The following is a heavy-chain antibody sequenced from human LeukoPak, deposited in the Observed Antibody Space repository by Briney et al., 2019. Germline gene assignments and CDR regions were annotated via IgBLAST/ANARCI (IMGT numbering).Heavy chain of an antibody. J-gene: IGHJ4*02. Sequence: ASVKVSCKASGYTFTSYYMHWVRQAPGQGLEWMGIINPSDGSTSYAQKFQGRVTMTRDTSTSTVYMELSSLRSEDTAVYYCARTGHYYDSSGYLDYWGQGTLVTVSS. D-gene: IGHD3-22*01. CDR2: INPSDGST. CDR1: GYTFTSYY. CDR3: ARTGHYYDSSGYLDY. V-gene: IGHV1-46*01.